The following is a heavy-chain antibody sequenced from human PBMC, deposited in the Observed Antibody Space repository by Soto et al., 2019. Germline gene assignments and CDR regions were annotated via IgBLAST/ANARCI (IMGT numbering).Heavy chain of an antibody. V-gene: IGHV3-74*01. CDR3: ASGYITIFGVVYYYYMDV. CDR2: INSDGSST. D-gene: IGHD3-3*01. CDR1: GFTFSSYW. Sequence: GGSLRLSCAASGFTFSSYWMHWVRQAPGKGLVWVSRINSDGSSTSYADSVKGRFTISRDNAKNTLYLQMNSLRAEDTAVYYCASGYITIFGVVYYYYMDVWGKGTRVTVS. J-gene: IGHJ6*03.